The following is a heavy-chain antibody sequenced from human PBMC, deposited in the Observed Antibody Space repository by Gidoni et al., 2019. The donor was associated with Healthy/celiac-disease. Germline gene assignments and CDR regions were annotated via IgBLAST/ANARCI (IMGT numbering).Heavy chain of an antibody. D-gene: IGHD3-22*01. CDR1: GFPFRCYT. V-gene: IGHV3-48*02. CDR2: ISSSSSTI. J-gene: IGHJ4*02. Sequence: EVQLVESGGVLVQPGGSLRLPCAASGFPFRCYTTNWVRQAPGKGLEWVSYISSSSSTIYYADSVKGRFTISRDNAKNSLYLQMNSLRDEDTAVYYCARPYYDSSGYFDYFRFDYWGQGTLVTVSS. CDR3: ARPYYDSSGYFDYFRFDY.